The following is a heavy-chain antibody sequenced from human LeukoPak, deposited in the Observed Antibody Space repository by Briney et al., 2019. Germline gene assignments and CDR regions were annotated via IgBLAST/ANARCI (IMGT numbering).Heavy chain of an antibody. J-gene: IGHJ4*02. V-gene: IGHV3-48*01. CDR3: ARADGSYYSNFGFDY. Sequence: GGSLRLSCAASGFTFSSYSMNWVRQAPGKGLEWVSYISSSSSTIYYADSVKGRFTISRDNAKNSLYLQMNSLRAEDTAVYYCARADGSYYSNFGFDYWGQGTLVTVYS. CDR2: ISSSSSTI. D-gene: IGHD1-26*01. CDR1: GFTFSSYS.